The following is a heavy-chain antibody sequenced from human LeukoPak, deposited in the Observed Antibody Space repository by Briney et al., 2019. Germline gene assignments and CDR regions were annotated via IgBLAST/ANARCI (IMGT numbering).Heavy chain of an antibody. Sequence: SETLSLTCAVSGVPFSNYYWSWVRQSPRQGLEWIGEINHSGYTDYNPSLKSRVTMSIDTSKNQFSLRLTSVTAADTGVYYCTRAVAGHPDWGQGTLVTVSS. V-gene: IGHV4-34*01. J-gene: IGHJ4*02. CDR3: TRAVAGHPD. D-gene: IGHD5-12*01. CDR2: INHSGYT. CDR1: GVPFSNYY.